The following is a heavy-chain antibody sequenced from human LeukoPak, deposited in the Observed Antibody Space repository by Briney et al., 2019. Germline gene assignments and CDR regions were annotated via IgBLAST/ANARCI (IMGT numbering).Heavy chain of an antibody. J-gene: IGHJ4*02. V-gene: IGHV3-7*04. CDR1: GFTFSSYW. Sequence: GGSLRLSCAASGFTFSSYWMSWVRQAPGKGLEWVANIKQDGSEKYYVDSVKGRFTISRDNAKNSLYLQMNSLRADDTAVYYCARDRVAASASPFDYWGQGTLVTVSS. CDR2: IKQDGSEK. D-gene: IGHD6-13*01. CDR3: ARDRVAASASPFDY.